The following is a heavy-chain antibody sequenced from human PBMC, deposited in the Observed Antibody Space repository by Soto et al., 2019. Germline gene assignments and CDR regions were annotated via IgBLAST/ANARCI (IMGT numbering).Heavy chain of an antibody. V-gene: IGHV3-15*01. D-gene: IGHD3-10*01. Sequence: GGSLRLSCAASGFTFSNAWMSWVRQAPGKGLEWVGRIKSKTDGGTTDYAAPVKGRFTISRDDSKNTLYLQMNSLKTEETAVYYCTTPPYYYGSGISIGDAFDIWGQGTMVTVSS. J-gene: IGHJ3*02. CDR3: TTPPYYYGSGISIGDAFDI. CDR1: GFTFSNAW. CDR2: IKSKTDGGTT.